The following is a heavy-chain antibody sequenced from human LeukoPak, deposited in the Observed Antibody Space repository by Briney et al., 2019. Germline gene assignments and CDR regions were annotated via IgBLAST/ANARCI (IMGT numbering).Heavy chain of an antibody. J-gene: IGHJ6*02. CDR1: GFTFSSYW. CDR3: ARDPTFWSGYYGTYYYYGMDV. V-gene: IGHV3-74*01. CDR2: INSDGSST. D-gene: IGHD3-3*01. Sequence: PGGSLRLSCAASGFTFSSYWMHWVRRAPGKGLVWVSRINSDGSSTSYADSVKGRFTISRDNAKNTLYLQMNSLRAEDTAVYYCARDPTFWSGYYGTYYYYGMDVWGQGTTVTVSS.